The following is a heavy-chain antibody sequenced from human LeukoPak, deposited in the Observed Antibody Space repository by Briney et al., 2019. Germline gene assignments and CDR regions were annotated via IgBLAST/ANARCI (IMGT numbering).Heavy chain of an antibody. Sequence: PGGSLRLSCAASGFTFSSYAMSWVRQAPGKGLEWVSAVSGNGAGTFYTDSVKGRFTNSRDNSRHTLYLQMDSLRAEDTAVYYCAKVWADYDFWSAYYWYFDLWGRGTLVTVSS. V-gene: IGHV3-23*01. CDR1: GFTFSSYA. CDR3: AKVWADYDFWSAYYWYFDL. CDR2: VSGNGAGT. J-gene: IGHJ2*01. D-gene: IGHD3-3*01.